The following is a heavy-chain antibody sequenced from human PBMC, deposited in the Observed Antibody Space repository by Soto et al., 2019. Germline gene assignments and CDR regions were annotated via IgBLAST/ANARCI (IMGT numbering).Heavy chain of an antibody. J-gene: IGHJ6*02. Sequence: VQLVESGGGLVQPGGSLRLSCAASGFTFSSYAMHWVRQAPGKGLEYVSAISSNGGSTYYANSVKGRFTISRDNSKNTLYLQMGSLRAEDRAVYYCARAPPNYYYYYGMDVWGQGTTVTVSS. CDR1: GFTFSSYA. CDR3: ARAPPNYYYYYGMDV. V-gene: IGHV3-64*01. CDR2: ISSNGGST.